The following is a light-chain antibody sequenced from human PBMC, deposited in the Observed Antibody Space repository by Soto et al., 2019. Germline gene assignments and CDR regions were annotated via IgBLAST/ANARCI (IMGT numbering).Light chain of an antibody. CDR2: DVS. CDR3: QQYNNWPFS. J-gene: IGKJ5*01. Sequence: EIVMTQSAYTLSGSSGERATLTCGAGQGVTTNFAWYQQKSGQSPRLLIYDVSIRATGVPARFSATGSETDFPLTISGLQSGDSAVYFCQQYNNWPFSFGQGTRLEIK. V-gene: IGKV3-15*01. CDR1: QGVTTN.